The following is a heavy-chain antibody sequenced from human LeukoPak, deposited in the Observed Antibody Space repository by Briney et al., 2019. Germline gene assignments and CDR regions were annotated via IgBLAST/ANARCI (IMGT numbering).Heavy chain of an antibody. D-gene: IGHD3-3*01. Sequence: ASVKVSCKASGYTFTGSYIHWVRQAPGQGLEWMGWINPNSGGTSYSRKFQGRVTMTRDTSITTAYVELSSLRSEDTAVYYCATALVDFWSGRGGYYYYYMDVWGKGTTVTVSS. CDR1: GYTFTGSY. CDR3: ATALVDFWSGRGGYYYYYMDV. V-gene: IGHV1-2*02. CDR2: INPNSGGT. J-gene: IGHJ6*03.